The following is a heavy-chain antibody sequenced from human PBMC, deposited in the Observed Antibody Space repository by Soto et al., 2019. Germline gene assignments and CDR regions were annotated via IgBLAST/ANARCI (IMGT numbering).Heavy chain of an antibody. CDR1: GFIFSSYS. CDR2: ISTSSSTT. V-gene: IGHV3-48*01. D-gene: IGHD6-13*01. J-gene: IGHJ6*02. Sequence: EVQLVESGGGLVQPGGSLRLSCAASGFIFSSYSMSWVRQAPGKGLEWISFISTSSSTTYYADSVKGRFTISRDHAKNSLYLYRNSLRAEDTAVYYCARRKLARQNYYGLDVWGQGTTVTVSS. CDR3: ARRKLARQNYYGLDV.